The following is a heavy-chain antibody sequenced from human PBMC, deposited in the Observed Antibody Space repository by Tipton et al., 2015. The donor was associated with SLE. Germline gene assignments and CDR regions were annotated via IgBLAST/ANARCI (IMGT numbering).Heavy chain of an antibody. D-gene: IGHD2-21*01. V-gene: IGHV4-4*07. CDR1: GGSISSYY. J-gene: IGHJ4*02. Sequence: TLSLTCTVSGGSISSYYWNWIRQAAGKGLEWIGRISTSGSTKYNPSFKSRVTLSLDTSKNQFSLKLTSVTAADTAVYYCAVNVVVKVQVDYWGPGALVTVSS. CDR3: AVNVVVKVQVDY. CDR2: ISTSGST.